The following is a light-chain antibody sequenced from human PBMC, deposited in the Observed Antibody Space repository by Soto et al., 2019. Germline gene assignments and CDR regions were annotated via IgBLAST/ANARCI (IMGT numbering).Light chain of an antibody. J-gene: IGKJ1*01. V-gene: IGKV3-20*01. CDR2: GAS. CDR3: QQYVSSPWA. Sequence: EIVLAQSPGTLSLSPGESATLSCRASQSVSSSFLAWYQQKAGKAPRLLIYGASRRATGIPDRFSGSGSGTDFTLTISRLEPEDFAVYYCQQYVSSPWAFGQGTKVEI. CDR1: QSVSSSF.